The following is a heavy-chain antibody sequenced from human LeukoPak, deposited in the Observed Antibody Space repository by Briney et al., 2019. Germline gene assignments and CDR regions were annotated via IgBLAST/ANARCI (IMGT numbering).Heavy chain of an antibody. D-gene: IGHD7-27*01. V-gene: IGHV3-23*01. Sequence: GGSLRFSCAASGFTFSSYTMSWVRQAPGKGLEWVSTITTSDGNTYYADSVKGRFTVSRDNSKNTLFLQMNSLRAEDTAVYYCAKDGGLWVSAHWGDSWGRGTLVTVSS. CDR2: ITTSDGNT. CDR3: AKDGGLWVSAHWGDS. CDR1: GFTFSSYT. J-gene: IGHJ4*02.